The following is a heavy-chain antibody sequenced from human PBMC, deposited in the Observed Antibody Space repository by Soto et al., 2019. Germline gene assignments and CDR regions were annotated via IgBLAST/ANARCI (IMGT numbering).Heavy chain of an antibody. V-gene: IGHV3-23*01. J-gene: IGHJ4*02. CDR1: GFHFNAYA. D-gene: IGHD1-7*01. CDR3: AHEAAGTRDFDH. Sequence: EVKLLESGGGLAQPGGSLRLSCAASGFHFNAYAMSWVRQAPGKGLEWVSVIDGSGGNTKYADSVKGRFTISRDNSKNTLYLQMNSLRVEDTATYYCAHEAAGTRDFDHWGQGTLVTVSS. CDR2: IDGSGGNT.